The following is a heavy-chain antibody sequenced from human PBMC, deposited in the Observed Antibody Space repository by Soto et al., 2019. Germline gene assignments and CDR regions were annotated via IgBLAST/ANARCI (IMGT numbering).Heavy chain of an antibody. CDR2: IVASGGIT. CDR1: GFTFSSYP. Sequence: EVQLLESGGGLAQPGGSLRLSCAASGFTFSSYPMSWVRQAPGQGLEWVSGIVASGGITYYADSVKGRFTISRDNSKNTLYLQMTSLRAEDTAVYYCAKNSAATIRVGYDYWGQGTLGTVSS. V-gene: IGHV3-23*01. D-gene: IGHD5-12*01. J-gene: IGHJ4*02. CDR3: AKNSAATIRVGYDY.